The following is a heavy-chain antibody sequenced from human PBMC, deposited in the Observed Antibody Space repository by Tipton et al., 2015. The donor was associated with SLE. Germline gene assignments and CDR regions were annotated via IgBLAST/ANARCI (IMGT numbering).Heavy chain of an antibody. Sequence: RSLRLSCAASGFTFDDYAMHWVRQAPGKGLEWVSGISWNSGSIGYADSVKGRFTISRDNAKNALFLQMDSLRDEDTAVYFCARDDYHSYWGQGTPVIVSS. V-gene: IGHV3-9*01. CDR2: ISWNSGSI. J-gene: IGHJ4*02. D-gene: IGHD4-11*01. CDR1: GFTFDDYA. CDR3: ARDDYHSY.